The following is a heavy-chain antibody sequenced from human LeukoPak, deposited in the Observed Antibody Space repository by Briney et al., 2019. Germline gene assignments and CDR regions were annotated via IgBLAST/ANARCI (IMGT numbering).Heavy chain of an antibody. CDR3: AKDNHGLYYGSGSYFDY. V-gene: IGHV4-39*07. CDR1: GGSISISTYY. CDR2: IYYSGRD. J-gene: IGHJ4*02. Sequence: PSETLSLTCTVSGGSISISTYYGGWIRHPPGKGLEWIVRIYYSGRDYYSPSLKSRVTISVDTSKNQFSLKLSSVTAADTAVYYCAKDNHGLYYGSGSYFDYWGQGTLVTVSS. D-gene: IGHD3-10*01.